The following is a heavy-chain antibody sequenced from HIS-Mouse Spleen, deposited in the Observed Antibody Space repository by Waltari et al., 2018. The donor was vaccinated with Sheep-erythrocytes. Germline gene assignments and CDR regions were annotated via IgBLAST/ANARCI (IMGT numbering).Heavy chain of an antibody. CDR1: GYSFTSYW. D-gene: IGHD3-22*01. CDR3: ARQYYYDSSGYAAHDAFDI. Sequence: EVQLVQSGAEVKKPGESLKISCKGSGYSFTSYWIGWVRQMPGKGLEWMGIIYPGYSDTRYNPSFQGQVTISADKSISTAYLQWSSLKASDTAMYYCARQYYYDSSGYAAHDAFDIWGQGTMVTVSS. CDR2: IYPGYSDT. V-gene: IGHV5-51*01. J-gene: IGHJ3*02.